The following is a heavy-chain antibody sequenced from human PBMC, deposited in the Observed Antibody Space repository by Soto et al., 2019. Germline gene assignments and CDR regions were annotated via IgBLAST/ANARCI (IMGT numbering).Heavy chain of an antibody. CDR1: GFTFSSYG. CDR2: IWFDGSNE. J-gene: IGHJ6*02. CDR3: ARDLRYGSGSYYNYGMDV. V-gene: IGHV3-33*01. Sequence: GGSLRLSCVASGFTFSSYGMNWVRQVPGKGPEWVAVIWFDGSNEYYGDSVKGRFTISRDNSKNTLYLQMNSLRAEDTAVYYCARDLRYGSGSYYNYGMDVWGQGTTVTVSS. D-gene: IGHD3-10*01.